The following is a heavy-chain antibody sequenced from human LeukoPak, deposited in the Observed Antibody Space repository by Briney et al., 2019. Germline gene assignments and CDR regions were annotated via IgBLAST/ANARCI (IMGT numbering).Heavy chain of an antibody. CDR3: ARERAARPLRVFDYYYYGMDV. Sequence: ASVKVFCKASEYTFTSYDINWVRQATGQGLEWMGWMNPNSGNTGYAQKFQGRVTMTRNTSISTAYMELSSLRSEDTAVYYCARERAARPLRVFDYYYYGMDVWGQGTTVTVSS. CDR1: EYTFTSYD. D-gene: IGHD6-6*01. CDR2: MNPNSGNT. J-gene: IGHJ6*02. V-gene: IGHV1-8*01.